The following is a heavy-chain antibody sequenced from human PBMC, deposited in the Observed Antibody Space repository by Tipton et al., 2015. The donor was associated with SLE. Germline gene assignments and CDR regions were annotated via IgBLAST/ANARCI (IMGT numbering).Heavy chain of an antibody. CDR3: ARRGIAARRDAFDI. CDR2: IYTSGST. D-gene: IGHD6-6*01. J-gene: IGHJ3*02. CDR1: GGSITSYY. Sequence: TLSLTCTVSGGSITSYYWSWIRQPAGKRLEWIGRIYTSGSTTYNPSLKSRVTISVNTSKNQFSLKLSSVTAADTAVYYCARRGIAARRDAFDIWGQGTMVTVSS. V-gene: IGHV4-4*07.